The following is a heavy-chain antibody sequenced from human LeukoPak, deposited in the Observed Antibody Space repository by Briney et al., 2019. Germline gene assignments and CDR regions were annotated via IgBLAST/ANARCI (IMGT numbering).Heavy chain of an antibody. CDR1: GFTFSSYA. CDR2: ISYDGSNK. J-gene: IGHJ1*01. D-gene: IGHD3-22*01. Sequence: PGGSLRLSCAASGFTFSSYAMHWVRQAPGKGLEWVAVISYDGSNKYYADSVKGRFTISRDNSKNTLYLQMNSLRAEDTAVYYCAREDSRERYFQHWGQGTLVTVSS. CDR3: AREDSRERYFQH. V-gene: IGHV3-30-3*01.